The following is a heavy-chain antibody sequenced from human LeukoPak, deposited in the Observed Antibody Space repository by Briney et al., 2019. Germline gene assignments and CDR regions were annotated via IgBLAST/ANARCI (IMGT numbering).Heavy chain of an antibody. Sequence: GGSLRLSCAASGFTFSSYSMNWVRQAPGKGLEWVSYIGGSTSTIYYADSVKGRFTISRDNAKNSLYLQMNSLRAEDTALYYCARDPRGDSSGFYPNLGYWGQGTLVTVSS. CDR2: IGGSTSTI. D-gene: IGHD3-22*01. J-gene: IGHJ4*02. CDR3: ARDPRGDSSGFYPNLGY. CDR1: GFTFSSYS. V-gene: IGHV3-48*01.